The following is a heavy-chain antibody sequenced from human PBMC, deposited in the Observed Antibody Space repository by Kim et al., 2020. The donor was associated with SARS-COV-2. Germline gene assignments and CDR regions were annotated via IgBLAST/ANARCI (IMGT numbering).Heavy chain of an antibody. CDR3: ARDRGIAVVRFDA. V-gene: IGHV1-69*04. D-gene: IGHD6-19*01. Sequence: YAQKYQGRDTITADKSTSTAYMELSRLRSEDTAVYYCARDRGIAVVRFDAWGQGTRVTVSS. J-gene: IGHJ5*02.